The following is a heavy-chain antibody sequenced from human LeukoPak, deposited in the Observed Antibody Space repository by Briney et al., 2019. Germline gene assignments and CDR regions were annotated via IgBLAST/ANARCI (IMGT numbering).Heavy chain of an antibody. CDR3: ARDGLAAATLHWCFDV. CDR1: GFTFSSYS. Sequence: PGGSLRLSCAASGFTFSSYSMNWVRQAPGEGLEWVSYISSLSGTIYYADSVKGRFTISRDNARNSLYLQMNSLRAEDTAVYYCARDGLAAATLHWCFDVWGRGTLVTVSS. D-gene: IGHD6-25*01. V-gene: IGHV3-48*04. CDR2: ISSLSGTI. J-gene: IGHJ2*01.